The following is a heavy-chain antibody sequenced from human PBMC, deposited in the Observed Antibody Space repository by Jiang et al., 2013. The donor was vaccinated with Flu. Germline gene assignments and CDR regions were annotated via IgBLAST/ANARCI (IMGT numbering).Heavy chain of an antibody. J-gene: IGHJ4*02. D-gene: IGHD2-15*01. CDR1: GYIFTSYG. CDR2: ISAYNDNT. V-gene: IGHV1-18*01. CDR3: ARTGGRYCSGGSCYPPWYFDY. Sequence: EVKKPGASVKVSCKASGYIFTSYGISWVRQAPGQGLEWMGWISAYNDNTNYIQKLQGRVTMTIDTSTSTAYMELTSLRPDDTAMYYCARTGGRYCSGGSCYPPWYFDYWGQGTLVTVSS.